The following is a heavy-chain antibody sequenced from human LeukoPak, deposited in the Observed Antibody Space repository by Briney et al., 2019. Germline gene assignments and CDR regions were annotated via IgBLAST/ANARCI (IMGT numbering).Heavy chain of an antibody. J-gene: IGHJ4*02. CDR3: ARVDTVMAYYFDL. CDR2: IYSGGTT. Sequence: GGSLRLSCAASGFTLSSYSMNWVRQAPGKGLEWVSTIYSGGTTYYADSVMGRFTISRHNSRNTLYLQMNSLRAEDTAVCYCARVDTVMAYYFDLWGQGTLVTVSS. D-gene: IGHD5-18*01. V-gene: IGHV3-53*04. CDR1: GFTLSSYS.